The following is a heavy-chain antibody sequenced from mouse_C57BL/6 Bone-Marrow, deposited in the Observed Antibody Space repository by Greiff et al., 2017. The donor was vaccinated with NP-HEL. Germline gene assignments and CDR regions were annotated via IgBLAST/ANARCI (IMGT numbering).Heavy chain of an antibody. J-gene: IGHJ2*01. CDR2: INPNNGGT. CDR1: GYTFTDSY. D-gene: IGHD2-1*01. Sequence: EVQLQQSGPELVKPGASVKISCKASGYTFTDSYMNWVKQSHGKSLEWIGDINPNNGGTSYNQKFKGKATLTVDKSSSTAYMELRSLTSEDSAVYYCGAGGNYAPSYFDYWGQGTTLTVSS. CDR3: GAGGNYAPSYFDY. V-gene: IGHV1-26*01.